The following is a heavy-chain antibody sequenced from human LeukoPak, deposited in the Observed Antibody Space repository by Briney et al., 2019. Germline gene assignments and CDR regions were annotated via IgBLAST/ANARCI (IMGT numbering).Heavy chain of an antibody. V-gene: IGHV3-30*18. J-gene: IGHJ3*02. D-gene: IGHD6-19*01. CDR2: ISYEGTNK. Sequence: PGRSLRLSCAASGFTCSSYGMHRVPQAPGKGLVRLAVISYEGTNKYYADSVKGRFTISRDNSKNTLYLQMNSLRAEDTAVYYCAKQQWLGQGGAFDTWGQGTMGIVSS. CDR1: GFTCSSYG. CDR3: AKQQWLGQGGAFDT.